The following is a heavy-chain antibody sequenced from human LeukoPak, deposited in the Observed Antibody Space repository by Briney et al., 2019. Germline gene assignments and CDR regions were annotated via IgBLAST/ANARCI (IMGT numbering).Heavy chain of an antibody. CDR3: ARTVLSAGSISFDM. CDR2: IYFIGST. D-gene: IGHD2-2*01. CDR1: GGSISGYY. V-gene: IGHV4-59*01. J-gene: IGHJ3*02. Sequence: SETLSFTCTVSGGSISGYYWSWIRQPPGKGLEWIGYIYFIGSTNYNPSLNSRVTISVDTSKNEFSLKLSSVTAADTAVYYCARTVLSAGSISFDMWGQGRMVTVSS.